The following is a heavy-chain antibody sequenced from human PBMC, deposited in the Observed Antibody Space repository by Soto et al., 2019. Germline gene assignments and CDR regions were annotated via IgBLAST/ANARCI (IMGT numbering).Heavy chain of an antibody. CDR2: ITPIFGTA. D-gene: IGHD3-10*01. CDR1: GGTFSSYA. Sequence: QVQLVQSGAEVKKPGSSVKVSCKASGGTFSSYATSWVRQAPGQRLDWMGGITPIFGTANYAQKFQGRVTITTDESTRAGYMERRSLRSVDTAVYYCASGVGYSYGSGSYSTFAYWGQGTLVTVSS. V-gene: IGHV1-69*01. J-gene: IGHJ4*02. CDR3: ASGVGYSYGSGSYSTFAY.